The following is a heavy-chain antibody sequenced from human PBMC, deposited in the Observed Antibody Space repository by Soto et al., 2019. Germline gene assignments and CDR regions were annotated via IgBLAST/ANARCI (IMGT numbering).Heavy chain of an antibody. CDR3: VRMAASGTLNWFDP. Sequence: GASVNVSCTASGYTFTGYYMHWVRQAPGQGLEWMGWMNPNSGNTGYALKFQGRVTMTRNASISTAYMELSSLRSDDTAVYYCVRMAASGTLNWFDPWGQGTLVTVSS. CDR1: GYTFTGYY. J-gene: IGHJ5*02. D-gene: IGHD6-13*01. CDR2: MNPNSGNT. V-gene: IGHV1-8*02.